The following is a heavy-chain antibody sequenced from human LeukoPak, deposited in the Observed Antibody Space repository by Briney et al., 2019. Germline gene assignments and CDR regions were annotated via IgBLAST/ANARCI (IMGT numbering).Heavy chain of an antibody. V-gene: IGHV1-18*01. CDR3: ARVVIVAATEDPYYFDY. J-gene: IGHJ4*02. CDR2: ITTYNGNT. D-gene: IGHD2-15*01. Sequence: ASVKVSCKASGYTFTSYGISWVRQAPGQGLEGMGWITTYNGNTNYAQKLQGRFTMTTDTSTDTTYMELRSLRSDDTALYYCARVVIVAATEDPYYFDYWGQGTLVTVSS. CDR1: GYTFTSYG.